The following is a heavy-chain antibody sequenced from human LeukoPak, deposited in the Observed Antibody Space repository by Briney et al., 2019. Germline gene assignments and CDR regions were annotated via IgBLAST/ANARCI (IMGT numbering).Heavy chain of an antibody. D-gene: IGHD6-13*01. CDR2: ISGSSRHK. CDR3: ARTANFAAAYYIDY. V-gene: IGHV3-21*01. Sequence: PGGSLRLSCAASGFTFSSYTMNWVRQAPGKGLEWVSSISGSSRHKYYADSVKGRFTISRDNAKNSLYLQMNSLRAEDTAVYYCARTANFAAAYYIDYWGQGTLVTIPS. J-gene: IGHJ4*02. CDR1: GFTFSSYT.